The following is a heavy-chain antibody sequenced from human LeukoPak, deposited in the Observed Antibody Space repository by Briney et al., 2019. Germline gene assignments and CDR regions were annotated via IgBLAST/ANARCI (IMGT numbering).Heavy chain of an antibody. CDR3: AKGRAEATVVTPVGS. CDR2: ISYDGSNK. V-gene: IGHV3-30*18. Sequence: GALRLSCAASGFTFCSYDMNWVRQAPGKRREWVAAISYDGSNKYYADAVKGRFTISRDNSKNTLYLQMNSLRAEDTAVYYCAKGRAEATVVTPVGSWGQGTLVTVSS. CDR1: GFTFCSYD. J-gene: IGHJ5*02. D-gene: IGHD4-23*01.